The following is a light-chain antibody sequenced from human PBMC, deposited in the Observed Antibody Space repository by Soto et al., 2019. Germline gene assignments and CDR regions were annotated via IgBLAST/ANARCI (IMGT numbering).Light chain of an antibody. CDR3: QQYNNWPPLT. CDR1: QSVSSN. Sequence: EIVMTQSPATLSVSPGERATLSCRASQSVSSNLAWYQPKPGQAPRLLIYGASTRATGIPARFSGSGSGTEYTLTISSLQSEDFAFYYCQQYNNWPPLTFGGGTKVEIK. J-gene: IGKJ4*01. V-gene: IGKV3-15*01. CDR2: GAS.